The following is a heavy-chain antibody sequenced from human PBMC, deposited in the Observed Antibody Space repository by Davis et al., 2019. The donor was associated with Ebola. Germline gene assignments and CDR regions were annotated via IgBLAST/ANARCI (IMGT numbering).Heavy chain of an antibody. CDR3: ARPIAVAGSWFDP. D-gene: IGHD6-19*01. V-gene: IGHV3-74*01. J-gene: IGHJ5*02. CDR1: GFTFSGSA. CDR2: INSDGSST. Sequence: GESLKISCAASGFTFSGSAMHWVRQAPGKGLVWVSRINSDGSSTSYADSVKGRFTISRDNAKNTLYLQMNSLRAEDTAVYYCARPIAVAGSWFDPWGQGTLVTVSS.